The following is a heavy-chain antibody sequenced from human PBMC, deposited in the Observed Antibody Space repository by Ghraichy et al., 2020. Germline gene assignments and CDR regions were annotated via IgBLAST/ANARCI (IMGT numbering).Heavy chain of an antibody. V-gene: IGHV1-69*13. CDR1: GGTFSSYA. CDR2: IIPIFGTA. CDR3: AIDYYDSSGKADY. D-gene: IGHD3-22*01. J-gene: IGHJ4*02. Sequence: SVKVSCKASGGTFSSYAISWVRQAPGQGLEWMGGIIPIFGTANYAQKFQGRVTITADESTSTAYMELSSLRSEDTAVYYCAIDYYDSSGKADYWGQGTLVTVSS.